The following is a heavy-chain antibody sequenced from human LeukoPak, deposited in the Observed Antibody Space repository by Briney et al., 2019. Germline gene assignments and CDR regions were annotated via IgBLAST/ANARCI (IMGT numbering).Heavy chain of an antibody. D-gene: IGHD3-10*01. J-gene: IGHJ3*02. CDR1: GGTFSSYA. V-gene: IGHV1-69*05. CDR3: ARIYGSGRGDAFDI. CDR2: IIPIFGTA. Sequence: SVKVSCKASGGTFSSYAISWVRQAPGQGLEWMGGIIPIFGTANYAQKFQGRVTITTDESTSTAYMELSSLRSEDTAVYYCARIYGSGRGDAFDIWGQGTMVTVSS.